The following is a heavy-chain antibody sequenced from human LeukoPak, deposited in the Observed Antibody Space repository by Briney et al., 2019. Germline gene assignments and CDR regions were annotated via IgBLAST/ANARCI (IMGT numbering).Heavy chain of an antibody. V-gene: IGHV1-2*02. D-gene: IGHD2-21*02. CDR3: ARGGTICTGGDCYLNWLYP. J-gene: IGHJ5*02. CDR2: INPNSGGT. CDR1: GYTFTGYY. Sequence: GASVKVSCKASGYTFTGYYMHWVRQAPGQGLEWMGWINPNSGGTNYAQKFQGRVTMTRDTSISTAYMDLSRLTSDDTALYYCARGGTICTGGDCYLNWLYPWGQGTLVTVSS.